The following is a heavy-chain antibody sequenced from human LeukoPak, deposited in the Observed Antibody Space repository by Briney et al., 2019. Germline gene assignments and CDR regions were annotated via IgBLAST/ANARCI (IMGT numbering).Heavy chain of an antibody. CDR2: IYHSGST. CDR3: ARVGYSYGPFDY. V-gene: IGHV4-4*02. J-gene: IGHJ4*02. D-gene: IGHD5-18*01. CDR1: GGSISSGNW. Sequence: PSETLSLTCAVSGGSISSGNWWSWVRQPPGKGLEWIGEIYHSGSTNYNPSLKSRVTISVDKSKNQFSLKLSSVAAADTAVYYCARVGYSYGPFDYWGQGTLVTVSS.